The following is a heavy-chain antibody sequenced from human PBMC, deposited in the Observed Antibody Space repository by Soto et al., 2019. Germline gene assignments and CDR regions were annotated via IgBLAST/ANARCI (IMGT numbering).Heavy chain of an antibody. CDR2: ISAYNGNT. Sequence: ASVKVSCKASGYTFTSYGISWVRQAPGQGLEWMGWISAYNGNTNYAQKLQGRVTMTTDTSTSTAYMELRSLRSDDTAVYYCARDHSIAAAATDYGMDVWGQGTTVTVSS. CDR3: ARDHSIAAAATDYGMDV. CDR1: GYTFTSYG. V-gene: IGHV1-18*01. J-gene: IGHJ6*02. D-gene: IGHD6-13*01.